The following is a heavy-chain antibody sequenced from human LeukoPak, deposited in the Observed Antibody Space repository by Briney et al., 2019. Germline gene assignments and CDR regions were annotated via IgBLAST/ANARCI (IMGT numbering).Heavy chain of an antibody. Sequence: GGSLRLSCAASGFTFRAYSMNWVRQAPGKGLEWVSYISSSSSTIYYTDSVKGRFTISRDNAKNSLYLQMNSLRAEDTAVYYCARVATMVRVPLDALDIWGQGTMVSVSS. D-gene: IGHD3-10*01. V-gene: IGHV3-48*04. CDR3: ARVATMVRVPLDALDI. J-gene: IGHJ3*02. CDR2: ISSSSSTI. CDR1: GFTFRAYS.